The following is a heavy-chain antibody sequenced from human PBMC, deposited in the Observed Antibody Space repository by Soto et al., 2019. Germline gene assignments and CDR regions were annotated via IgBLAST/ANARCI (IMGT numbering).Heavy chain of an antibody. CDR2: INAGNGNT. CDR1: GYTFTSYA. V-gene: IGHV1-3*01. Sequence: QVQLVQSGAEVKKPGASVKVSCKASGYTFTSYAMHWVRQAPGQRLEWMGWINAGNGNTKYSQKFQGRVTITRDTSASTAYMELSSLRSEDTAVYYCARSSGPYYGSGSAAFDIWGQGTMVTVSS. CDR3: ARSSGPYYGSGSAAFDI. D-gene: IGHD3-10*01. J-gene: IGHJ3*02.